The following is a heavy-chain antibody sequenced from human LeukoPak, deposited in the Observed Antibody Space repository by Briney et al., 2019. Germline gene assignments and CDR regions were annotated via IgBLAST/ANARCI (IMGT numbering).Heavy chain of an antibody. CDR2: IYHSGST. V-gene: IGHV4-30-2*01. Sequence: NPSETLSLTCAVSGGSISSGGYSWSWIRQPPGKGLEWIGYIYHSGSTYCNPSLKSRVTISVDRSKNQFSLKLSSVTAADTAVYYCASVLMVYATFDYWGQGTLVTVSS. D-gene: IGHD2-8*01. CDR3: ASVLMVYATFDY. J-gene: IGHJ4*02. CDR1: GGSISSGGYS.